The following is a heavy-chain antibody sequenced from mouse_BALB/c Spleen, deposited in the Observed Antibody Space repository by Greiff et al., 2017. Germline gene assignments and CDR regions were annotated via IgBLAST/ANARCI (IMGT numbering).Heavy chain of an antibody. J-gene: IGHJ4*01. Sequence: EVHLVESGGGLVQPGGSLKLSCAASGFTFSSYGMSWVRQTPDKRLELVATINSNGGSTYYPDSVKGRFTISRDNAKNTLYLQMSSLKSEDTAMYYCARDSYRYDGDYYAMDYWGQGTSVTVSS. D-gene: IGHD2-14*01. V-gene: IGHV5-6-3*01. CDR3: ARDSYRYDGDYYAMDY. CDR1: GFTFSSYG. CDR2: INSNGGST.